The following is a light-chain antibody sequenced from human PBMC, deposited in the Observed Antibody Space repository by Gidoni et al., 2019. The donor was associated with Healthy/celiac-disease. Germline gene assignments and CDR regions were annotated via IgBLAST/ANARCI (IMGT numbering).Light chain of an antibody. CDR1: QSVSSN. V-gene: IGKV3-15*01. J-gene: IGKJ2*01. CDR3: QQYNNGPPYT. Sequence: EIVMTHSPATLSVSPGERATLSCRASQSVSSNLAWYQQKPGQAPRLLIYGAATRATGIPARFSGRGSGKEFTLTISSRQSEDFAVYYCQQYNNGPPYTFGQGTKLEIK. CDR2: GAA.